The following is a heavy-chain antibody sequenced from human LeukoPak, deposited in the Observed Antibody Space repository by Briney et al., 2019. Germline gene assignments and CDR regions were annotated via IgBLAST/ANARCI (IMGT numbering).Heavy chain of an antibody. CDR2: ISGSSGST. CDR1: GFTFSTYA. Sequence: GGSLRLSCAASGFTFSTYAMSWVRQAPGKGLEWVSGISGSSGSTHYADSVKGRFTISRDNSKNTVYLQMNSLRAEDTAVYYCAREQYSEGPWGQGTLVTVSS. J-gene: IGHJ5*02. D-gene: IGHD4-11*01. V-gene: IGHV3-23*01. CDR3: AREQYSEGP.